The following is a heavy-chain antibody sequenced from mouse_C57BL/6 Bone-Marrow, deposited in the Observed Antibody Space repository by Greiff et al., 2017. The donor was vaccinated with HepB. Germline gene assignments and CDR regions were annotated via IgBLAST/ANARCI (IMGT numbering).Heavy chain of an antibody. V-gene: IGHV1-81*01. Sequence: VQLQQSGAELARPGASVKLSCKASGYTFTSYGISWVKQRTGQGLEWIGEIYPRSGNTYYNEKFKGKATLTADKSSSTAYMELRSLTSEDSAVYFCARVQFITTVYYFDYWGQGTTLTVSS. D-gene: IGHD1-1*01. J-gene: IGHJ2*01. CDR3: ARVQFITTVYYFDY. CDR1: GYTFTSYG. CDR2: IYPRSGNT.